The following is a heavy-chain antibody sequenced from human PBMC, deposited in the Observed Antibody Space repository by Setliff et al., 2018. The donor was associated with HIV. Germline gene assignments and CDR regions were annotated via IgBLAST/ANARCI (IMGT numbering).Heavy chain of an antibody. CDR3: ARRRETIVVVIGIPNWYFDL. CDR2: IYHSGST. V-gene: IGHV4-38-2*01. D-gene: IGHD2-21*01. CDR1: GYSISSGYY. J-gene: IGHJ2*01. Sequence: SETLSLTCAVSGYSISSGYYWGWIRQPPGKGLEWIGTIYHSGSTYYNPSLKSRVTISVDTSKNQFSLRLSSVTAADSAVYYCARRRETIVVVIGIPNWYFDLWDRGTLVTVSS.